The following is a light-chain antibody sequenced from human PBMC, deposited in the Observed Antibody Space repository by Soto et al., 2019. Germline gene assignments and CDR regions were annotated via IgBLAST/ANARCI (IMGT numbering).Light chain of an antibody. V-gene: IGKV4-1*01. Sequence: DIVMTQSPASLAVSLGERATINCKSRQSVLNSSSNKNYLPWYQQKPGQPPKLLIYWASTRESGVPDRFGGSGSGTDFTLTISSLQAEDVAVYCCQQYYSSPFTFGPGTKVDI. CDR3: QQYYSSPFT. CDR1: QSVLNSSSNKNY. J-gene: IGKJ3*01. CDR2: WAS.